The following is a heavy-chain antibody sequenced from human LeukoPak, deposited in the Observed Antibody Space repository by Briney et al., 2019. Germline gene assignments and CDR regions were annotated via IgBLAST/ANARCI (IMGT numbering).Heavy chain of an antibody. D-gene: IGHD6-19*01. V-gene: IGHV4-30-4*08. CDR2: IYYSGST. J-gene: IGHJ4*02. Sequence: SETLSLTCTVSGGSISSGDYYWSWIRQPPGKGLEWIGYIYYSGSTYYNPSLKSRVTISVDTSKNQFSLKLTSVTAADTAVYYCATGRVIQSLAVAGDPFDYWGQGTLVTVSS. CDR1: GGSISSGDYY. CDR3: ATGRVIQSLAVAGDPFDY.